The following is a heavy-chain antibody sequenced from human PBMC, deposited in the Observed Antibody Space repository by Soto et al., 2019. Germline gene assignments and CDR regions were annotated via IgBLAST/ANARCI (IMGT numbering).Heavy chain of an antibody. CDR3: AKEAEENEQVPIPGDN. CDR1: GFTFSSNG. CDR2: ISGSGRNT. V-gene: IGHV3-23*01. J-gene: IGHJ4*02. Sequence: PGGSLRLSCATSGFTFSSNGMSWVRQAPGKGLDWVSGISGSGRNTYYADSVRGHFIISRENAKNTLHLQMDNLRVEDTAVYYCAKEAEENEQVPIPGDNWGQGTLVTVSS. D-gene: IGHD2-2*02.